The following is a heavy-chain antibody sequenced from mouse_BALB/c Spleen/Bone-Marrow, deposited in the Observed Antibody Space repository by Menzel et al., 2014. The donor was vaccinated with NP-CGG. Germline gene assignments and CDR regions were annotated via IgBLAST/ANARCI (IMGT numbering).Heavy chain of an antibody. D-gene: IGHD4-1*01. Sequence: VQLKESGGDLVKPGGSLKLSCAASGFTFSNYGMSWVRQTPDKRLEWVATISSVGSYTYYPDSVKGRFTISRDNAKNTLFLQMSSLKSEDTAMYYCARRGTGTGSYYFDYWGQGTTLTVSS. CDR3: ARRGTGTGSYYFDY. J-gene: IGHJ2*01. CDR1: GFTFSNYG. CDR2: ISSVGSYT. V-gene: IGHV5-6*01.